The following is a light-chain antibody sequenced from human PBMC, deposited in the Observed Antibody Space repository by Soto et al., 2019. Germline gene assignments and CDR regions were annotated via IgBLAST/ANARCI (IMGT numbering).Light chain of an antibody. CDR2: LAS. Sequence: DIQMTQSPSSLSASVGERVTITCRASQGISSFLAWFQQKPGKAPKSLIYLASTLQSGVPSTFSGSGSATHFTLTISSLQPEDFGTYYCHQYSSYPYTFGQGTKLEI. V-gene: IGKV1-16*01. J-gene: IGKJ2*01. CDR1: QGISSF. CDR3: HQYSSYPYT.